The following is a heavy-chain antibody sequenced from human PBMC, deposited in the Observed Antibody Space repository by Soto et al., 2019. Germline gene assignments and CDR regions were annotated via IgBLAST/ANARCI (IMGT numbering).Heavy chain of an antibody. J-gene: IGHJ3*01. CDR3: TRLFAYGDAFKL. CDR2: ILSSGGSI. Sequence: PGGSLRLSCAASGVTFSSFSFNWVRQAPGEGLEWVSFILSSGGSIYYADSVKGRFTISRDNAKNSLYLQMNSLKDEDTAVYYCTRLFAYGDAFKLWGQGTVVTVSS. D-gene: IGHD4-17*01. V-gene: IGHV3-21*01. CDR1: GVTFSSFS.